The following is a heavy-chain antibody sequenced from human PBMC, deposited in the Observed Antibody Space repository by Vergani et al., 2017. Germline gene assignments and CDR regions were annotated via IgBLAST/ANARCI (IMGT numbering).Heavy chain of an antibody. CDR3: ARDPTSGYCSSTSCYTNYGMDV. CDR2: ISAYNGNT. J-gene: IGHJ6*02. V-gene: IGHV1-18*01. Sequence: QVQLVQSGAEVKKPGASVKVSCKASGYTFTSYGISWVRQAPGQGLEWMGWISAYNGNTNYAQKLQGRVTMTTDTSTSTAYMELRSLRSDDTAVYYCARDPTSGYCSSTSCYTNYGMDVWGQGTTVTVSS. D-gene: IGHD2-2*02. CDR1: GYTFTSYG.